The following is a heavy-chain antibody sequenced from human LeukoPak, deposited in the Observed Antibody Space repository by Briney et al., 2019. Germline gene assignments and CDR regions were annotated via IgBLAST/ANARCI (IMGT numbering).Heavy chain of an antibody. CDR2: INSVRYM. J-gene: IGHJ6*03. CDR1: GFGSNNAW. D-gene: IGHD2-21*01. Sequence: AGGSLRLSCAASGFGSNNAWMIWVRQTPGKGLEWASSINSVRYMYYADSVKGRFTICRDNAKNSLYLQMNSLRAEDTAVYYCARDRHSTYYYHMDVWGKGTTVTVSS. V-gene: IGHV3-69-1*01. CDR3: ARDRHSTYYYHMDV.